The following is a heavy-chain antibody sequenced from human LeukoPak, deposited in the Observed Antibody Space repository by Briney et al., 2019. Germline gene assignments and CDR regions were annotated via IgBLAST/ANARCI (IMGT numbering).Heavy chain of an antibody. CDR1: GGSISSGGYS. J-gene: IGHJ5*02. CDR2: IYHSGST. V-gene: IGHV4-30-2*01. D-gene: IGHD3-10*01. Sequence: SETLSLTCAVSGGSISSGGYSWSWLRQPPGRGLEWFGYIYHSGSTYYNPSHKSRVTISVDRSKHQFSLKLSSVTAADTAVYYCARGGLVVRGTNNWFDLWGQGTLVTVSS. CDR3: ARGGLVVRGTNNWFDL.